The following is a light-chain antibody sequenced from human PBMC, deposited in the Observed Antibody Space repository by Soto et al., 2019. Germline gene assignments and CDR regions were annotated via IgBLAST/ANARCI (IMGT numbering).Light chain of an antibody. J-gene: IGKJ2*01. Sequence: DIVMTQSPDSLAVSLGERATINCKSSPSVLYNSNNKNYLAWYQQRPGQPPKLLIYWASTRESGVPDRFSGSGSGTDFTLTITSLQAEDVAVYYCQQYESTPPTFGQGTKLEIK. CDR2: WAS. V-gene: IGKV4-1*01. CDR1: PSVLYNSNNKNY. CDR3: QQYESTPPT.